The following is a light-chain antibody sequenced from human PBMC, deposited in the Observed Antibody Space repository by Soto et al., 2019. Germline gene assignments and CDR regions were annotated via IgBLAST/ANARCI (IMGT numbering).Light chain of an antibody. Sequence: QSVMTQPPSVSAAPGQKVTISCSGSSSNIGGNSVSWSPQLPGTAPKLLIFDDNKRPSGIPDRFSGSKSGTSATLGITGFQTGDEADYYCGSWDSSLSAYVFGTWTKLTVL. CDR2: DDN. CDR1: SSNIGGNS. J-gene: IGLJ1*01. V-gene: IGLV1-51*01. CDR3: GSWDSSLSAYV.